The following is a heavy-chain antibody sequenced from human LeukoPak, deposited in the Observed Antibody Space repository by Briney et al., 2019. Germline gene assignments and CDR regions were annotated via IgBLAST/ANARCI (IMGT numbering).Heavy chain of an antibody. V-gene: IGHV3-23*01. D-gene: IGHD3-16*01. CDR1: GFTSIAYA. Sequence: GGSLRLSCVGSGFTSIAYALTWARQAPGKGLEWVSGISGGGVTTYYADSVKGRFTISRDNSKNTLYLQMNSLRADDTAIYYCTRNQQLGGHSYYYYGMDVWGQGTTVTVSS. CDR3: TRNQQLGGHSYYYYGMDV. J-gene: IGHJ6*02. CDR2: ISGGGVTT.